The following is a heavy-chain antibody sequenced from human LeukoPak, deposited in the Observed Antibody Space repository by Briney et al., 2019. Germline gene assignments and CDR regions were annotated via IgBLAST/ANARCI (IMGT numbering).Heavy chain of an antibody. V-gene: IGHV3-23*01. J-gene: IGHJ6*03. D-gene: IGHD3-10*01. CDR2: ISGSGGST. CDR3: AKHLRPGVSGPGNYYYYMDV. CDR1: GFTFSSYG. Sequence: PGGSLRLSCAASGFTFSSYGMSWVRQAPGKGLEWVSAISGSGGSTYYADSVKGRFTISRDTSKNTLYLQMNSLRAEDTAVYYCAKHLRPGVSGPGNYYYYMDVWGKGTTVTISS.